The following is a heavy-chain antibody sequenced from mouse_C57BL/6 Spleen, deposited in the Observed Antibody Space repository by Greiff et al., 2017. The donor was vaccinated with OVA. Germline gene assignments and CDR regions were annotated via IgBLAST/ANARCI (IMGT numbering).Heavy chain of an antibody. J-gene: IGHJ3*01. CDR1: GYTFTDYN. Sequence: EVQLQQSGPELVKPGASVKMSCKASGYTFTDYNMHWVKQSHGKSLEWIGYINPNNGGTSYNQKFKGKATLTVNKSSSTAYMELRSLTSEDSAVYYCARWDGYPAWLAYWGQGTLVTVSA. CDR2: INPNNGGT. D-gene: IGHD2-3*01. V-gene: IGHV1-22*01. CDR3: ARWDGYPAWLAY.